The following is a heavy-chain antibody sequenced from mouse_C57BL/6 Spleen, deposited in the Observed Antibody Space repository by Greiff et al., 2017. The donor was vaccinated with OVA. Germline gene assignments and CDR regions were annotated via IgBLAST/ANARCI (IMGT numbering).Heavy chain of an antibody. V-gene: IGHV1-39*01. CDR3: ARGGYYGSSLDYFDY. Sequence: EVKLMESGPELVKPGASVKISCKASGYSFTDYNMNWVKQSNGKSLEWIGVINPNYGTTSYNQKFKGKATLTVDQSSSTAYMQLNSLTSEDSAVYYCARGGYYGSSLDYFDYWGQGTTLTVSS. D-gene: IGHD1-1*01. CDR1: GYSFTDYN. J-gene: IGHJ2*01. CDR2: INPNYGTT.